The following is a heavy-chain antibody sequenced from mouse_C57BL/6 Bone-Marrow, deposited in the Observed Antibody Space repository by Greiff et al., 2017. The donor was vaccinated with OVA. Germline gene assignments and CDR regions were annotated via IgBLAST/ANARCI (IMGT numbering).Heavy chain of an antibody. CDR1: GYTFTSYW. J-gene: IGHJ2*01. Sequence: QVQLQQPGAELVMPGASVKLSCKASGYTFTSYWMHWVKQRPGQGLEWIGEIDPSDSYTNYNQKFKGKSTLTVDKSSSTAYMQLSSLTSEDSAVYYCARGEKNYGSSLYDFDYWGQGTTLTVSS. D-gene: IGHD1-1*01. CDR3: ARGEKNYGSSLYDFDY. V-gene: IGHV1-69*01. CDR2: IDPSDSYT.